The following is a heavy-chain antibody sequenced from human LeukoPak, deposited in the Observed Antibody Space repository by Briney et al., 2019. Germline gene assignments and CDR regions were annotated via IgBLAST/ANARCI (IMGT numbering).Heavy chain of an antibody. CDR3: ARGYSSSSGGQYYFDY. CDR2: IAYDGSLQ. D-gene: IGHD6-6*01. CDR1: GFAFTSYG. Sequence: GASLRLSCAASGFAFTSYGIHWLRQAPGKGLEWVAFIAYDGSLQYYGDSVKGRFTIYRDDSKNTLYLQMNSLRAEATAVYYCARGYSSSSGGQYYFDYWGHGTLVTVSS. V-gene: IGHV3-33*05. J-gene: IGHJ4*01.